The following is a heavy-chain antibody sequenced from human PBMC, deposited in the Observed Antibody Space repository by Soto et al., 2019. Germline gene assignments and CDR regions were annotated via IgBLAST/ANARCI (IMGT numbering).Heavy chain of an antibody. Sequence: QVQLVESGGGVVQPGRSLRLSCAASGFTFSNYAMHWVRQAPGKGLEWVAVISYDGSNKNHADTVKGRFTISRDNSKNTLYLQMNSLRAEDTAVYYCARGYDFWSGYYYPYGMDVWGKGTTVTVSS. CDR2: ISYDGSNK. CDR1: GFTFSNYA. J-gene: IGHJ6*04. V-gene: IGHV3-30-3*01. CDR3: ARGYDFWSGYYYPYGMDV. D-gene: IGHD3-3*01.